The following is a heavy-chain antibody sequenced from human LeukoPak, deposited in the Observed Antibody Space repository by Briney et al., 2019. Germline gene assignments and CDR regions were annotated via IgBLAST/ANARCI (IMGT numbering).Heavy chain of an antibody. J-gene: IGHJ5*02. Sequence: SETLSLTCAVYGGSFSGYYWSWIRQPPGKGLEWIGEINHSGSTNYNPSLKSRVTISVDTSKNQFSLKLSSVTAADTAVYYCARFCSGGSCPFDPWGQGTLVTVSS. V-gene: IGHV4-34*01. CDR2: INHSGST. CDR1: GGSFSGYY. CDR3: ARFCSGGSCPFDP. D-gene: IGHD2-15*01.